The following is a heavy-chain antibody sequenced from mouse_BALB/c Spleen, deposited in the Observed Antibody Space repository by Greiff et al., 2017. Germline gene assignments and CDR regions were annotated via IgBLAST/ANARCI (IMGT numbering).Heavy chain of an antibody. CDR1: GFNINDTY. CDR2: IDPANGNT. D-gene: IGHD2-1*01. V-gene: IGHV14-3*02. CDR3: ARAPIYYGHLDY. Sequence: EVKLVESGAELVKPGASVKLSCTASGFNINDTYMHWVKQRPEQGLEWIGRIDPANGNTKYDPKFQGTATITADTSSNTAYLQLSSLTSEDTAVYYCARAPIYYGHLDYWGQGTTLTVAA. J-gene: IGHJ2*01.